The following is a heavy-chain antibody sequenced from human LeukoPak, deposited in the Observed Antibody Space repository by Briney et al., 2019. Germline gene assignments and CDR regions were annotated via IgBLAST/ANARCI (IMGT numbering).Heavy chain of an antibody. CDR1: GGTFSNYA. CDR2: IIPIFGTA. Sequence: ASVKVSCKASGGTFSNYAISWVQQAPGQGLEWMGRIIPIFGTANYAQKFQGRVTITTDESTSTAYMELSSLRSEDTAVYYCARERTTVTKLNYYYYMDVWGKGTTVTVSS. D-gene: IGHD4-17*01. V-gene: IGHV1-69*05. J-gene: IGHJ6*03. CDR3: ARERTTVTKLNYYYYMDV.